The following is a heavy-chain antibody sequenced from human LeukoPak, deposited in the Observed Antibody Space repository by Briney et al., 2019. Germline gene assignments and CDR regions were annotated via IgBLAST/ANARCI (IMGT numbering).Heavy chain of an antibody. Sequence: GGSLRLSCAASGFTFSSYSMNWVRQAPGKGLEWVANIKQDGSEKYYVDSVKGRFTISRDNAKNSLYLQMNSLRAEDTAVYYCARGLRSNWGQGTLVTVSS. D-gene: IGHD4-17*01. CDR3: ARGLRSN. CDR2: IKQDGSEK. J-gene: IGHJ4*02. V-gene: IGHV3-7*01. CDR1: GFTFSSYS.